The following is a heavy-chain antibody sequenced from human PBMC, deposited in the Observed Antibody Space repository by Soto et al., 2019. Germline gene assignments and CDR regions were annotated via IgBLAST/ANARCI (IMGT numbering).Heavy chain of an antibody. V-gene: IGHV3-21*01. CDR1: GFTFSTYS. CDR2: ISTSSTYI. Sequence: GGSLRLSCAASGFTFSTYSMTWVRQAPGKGLEWVSSISTSSTYIYYADSVKGRFTISRDNAENSLFLQMNSLRAEDTAVYYCARAPLYYYGMDVWGQGTTVTVSS. CDR3: ARAPLYYYGMDV. J-gene: IGHJ6*02.